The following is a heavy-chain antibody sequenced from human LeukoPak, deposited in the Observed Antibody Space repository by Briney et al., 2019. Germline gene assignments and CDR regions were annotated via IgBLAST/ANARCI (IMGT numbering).Heavy chain of an antibody. CDR2: INSDGSST. V-gene: IGHV3-74*01. CDR3: ARDGSSSWYDVGGDYDY. Sequence: PGGSLRLSCAASGFTFSSYAMSWVRQAPGKGLEWVSRINSDGSSTSYADSVKGRFTISRDNAKNTLYLQMNSLRAEDTAVYYCARDGSSSWYDVGGDYDYWGQGTLVTVSS. D-gene: IGHD6-13*01. J-gene: IGHJ4*02. CDR1: GFTFSSYA.